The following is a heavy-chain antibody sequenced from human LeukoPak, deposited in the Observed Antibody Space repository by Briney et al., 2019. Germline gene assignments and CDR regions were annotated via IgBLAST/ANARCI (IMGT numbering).Heavy chain of an antibody. CDR2: FDPEDGET. J-gene: IGHJ4*02. D-gene: IGHD1-1*01. CDR1: GYTLTELS. V-gene: IGHV1-24*01. Sequence: ASVKVSCKVSGYTLTELSMHWVRQAPGKGLEWMGGFDPEDGETIYAQKFQGRVTMTEDTSTDIAYMELSSLRSEDTAVYYCATELTGTTARGDFDYWGQGTLVTVSS. CDR3: ATELTGTTARGDFDY.